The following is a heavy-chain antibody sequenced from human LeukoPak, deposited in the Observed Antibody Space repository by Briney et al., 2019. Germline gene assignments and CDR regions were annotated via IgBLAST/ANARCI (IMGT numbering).Heavy chain of an antibody. Sequence: GGSLRLSCAASGFTFSSYSMNWVRQAPGRGPEWVSSISSSSNYIYYVDSVKGRFTISRDNAKNSLFLQMNSLRAEDTAVYFCARSKPWGYCSGGSCYPTYYYYYYMDVWGKGTTVTVSS. CDR2: ISSSSNYI. D-gene: IGHD2-15*01. V-gene: IGHV3-21*01. CDR3: ARSKPWGYCSGGSCYPTYYYYYYMDV. J-gene: IGHJ6*03. CDR1: GFTFSSYS.